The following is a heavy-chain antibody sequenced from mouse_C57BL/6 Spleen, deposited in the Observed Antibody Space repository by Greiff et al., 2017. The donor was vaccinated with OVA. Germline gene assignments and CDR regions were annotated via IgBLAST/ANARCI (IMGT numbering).Heavy chain of an antibody. CDR1: GYTFTDYE. Sequence: VQLQQSGAELVRPGASVTLSCKASGYTFTDYEMHWVKQTPVHGLEWIGAIDPETGGTAYNQKFKGKAILTADKSSSTAYMELRSLTSEDSAVYYCTSNWDVGYYFDYWGQGTTLTVSS. J-gene: IGHJ2*01. CDR2: IDPETGGT. V-gene: IGHV1-15*01. D-gene: IGHD4-1*02. CDR3: TSNWDVGYYFDY.